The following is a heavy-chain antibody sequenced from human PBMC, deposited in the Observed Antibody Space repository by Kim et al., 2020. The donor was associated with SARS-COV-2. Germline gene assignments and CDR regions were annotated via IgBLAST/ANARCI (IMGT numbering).Heavy chain of an antibody. CDR3: AREDSSGWYRGGYNWFDP. Sequence: ASVKVSCKASGYTFTSYAMPWVRQAPGQRLEWMGWINAGNGNTKYSQKFQGRVTITRDTSASTAYMELSGLRSEDTAVYYCAREDSSGWYRGGYNWFDPWGQVTLLTVSS. D-gene: IGHD6-19*01. V-gene: IGHV1-3*01. CDR1: GYTFTSYA. CDR2: INAGNGNT. J-gene: IGHJ5*02.